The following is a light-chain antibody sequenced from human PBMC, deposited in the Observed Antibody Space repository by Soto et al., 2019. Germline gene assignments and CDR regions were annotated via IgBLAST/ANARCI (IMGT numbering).Light chain of an antibody. CDR1: SGDIGTYNY. CDR3: SFSTSAIV. J-gene: IGLJ2*01. CDR2: EVS. V-gene: IGLV2-14*01. Sequence: QSALTQPDSVSASPGQSVTLSCTGSSGDIGTYNYVSWYVQRPGRAPNLLIYEVSHRSSGVSDRFAGSKSANTASLTIFGIQTEEEGVYYCSFSTSAIVFGGGTKVTVL.